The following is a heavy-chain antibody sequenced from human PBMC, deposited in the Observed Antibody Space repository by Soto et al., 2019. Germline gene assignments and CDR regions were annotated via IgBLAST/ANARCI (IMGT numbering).Heavy chain of an antibody. CDR3: AKDQLELWGGGVDY. V-gene: IGHV3-30*18. D-gene: IGHD1-7*01. CDR1: GFTFSSYG. CDR2: ISYDGSNK. Sequence: QVQLVESGGGVVQPGRSLRLSCAASGFTFSSYGMHWVRQAPGKGLEWVAVISYDGSNKYYADSVKGRFTISRDNSKNTPYLQMNSLRAEDTAVYYCAKDQLELWGGGVDYWGQGTLVTVSS. J-gene: IGHJ4*02.